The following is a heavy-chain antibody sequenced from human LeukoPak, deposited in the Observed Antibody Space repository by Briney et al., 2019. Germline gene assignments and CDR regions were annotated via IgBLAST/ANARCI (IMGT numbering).Heavy chain of an antibody. J-gene: IGHJ4*02. CDR1: GFTFSTYW. D-gene: IGHD6-13*01. V-gene: IGHV3-53*01. CDR3: ARAGVAAAGPDY. Sequence: PGGSLRLSCAASGFTFSTYWMSWVRQAPGKGLEWVSVIYSGGSTYYADSVKGRFTISRDNSKNTLYLQMNSLRAEDTAVYYCARAGVAAAGPDYWGQGTLVTVSS. CDR2: IYSGGST.